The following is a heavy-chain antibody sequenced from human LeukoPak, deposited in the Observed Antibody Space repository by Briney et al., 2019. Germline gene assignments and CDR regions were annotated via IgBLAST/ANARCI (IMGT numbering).Heavy chain of an antibody. CDR3: ARDQGIYNHRIIDS. D-gene: IGHD5-12*01. Sequence: ASVKVSCTASGYTFSSYGISWVRQAPGQGLEWMGWICAYNGNTNFAQEFQGRVTMTTDTSTSTASMELRRLRSDDTAVYYCARDQGIYNHRIIDSWGQGTLVTVSS. CDR2: ICAYNGNT. J-gene: IGHJ4*02. V-gene: IGHV1-18*04. CDR1: GYTFSSYG.